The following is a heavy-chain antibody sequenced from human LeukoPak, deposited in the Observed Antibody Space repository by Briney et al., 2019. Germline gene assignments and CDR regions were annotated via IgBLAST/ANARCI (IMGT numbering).Heavy chain of an antibody. J-gene: IGHJ4*02. Sequence: GGSLRLSCAASGFTFSSYNMNWVRQAPGKGLEWVSYISSSSSTIYYADSVKGRFTISRDNAKNSLYLQMNSLRAEDTAVHYCAREGLGFEDYWGQGTLVTVSS. CDR3: AREGLGFEDY. CDR1: GFTFSSYN. CDR2: ISSSSSTI. D-gene: IGHD3-16*01. V-gene: IGHV3-48*04.